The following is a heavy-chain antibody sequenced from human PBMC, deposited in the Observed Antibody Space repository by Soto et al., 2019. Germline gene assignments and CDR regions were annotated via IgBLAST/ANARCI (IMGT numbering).Heavy chain of an antibody. J-gene: IGHJ4*02. CDR3: TTDSYSRITIVRFDY. V-gene: IGHV3-15*07. Sequence: AGSLRLSCAVSGCTFSNAWINRVLQAPGKGLAWVGRGKSKTHGGKTDYAEPVKGRVAISRDDSNNKVWLQMNSLKIEDTAVYYCTTDSYSRITIVRFDYWGQGTLVSVSS. D-gene: IGHD1-26*01. CDR2: GKSKTHGGKT. CDR1: GCTFSNAW.